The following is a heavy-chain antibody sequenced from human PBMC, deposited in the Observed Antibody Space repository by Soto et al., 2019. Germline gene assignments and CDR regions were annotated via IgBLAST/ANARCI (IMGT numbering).Heavy chain of an antibody. CDR2: ISGGGPPT. CDR1: GFTFSSYG. J-gene: IGHJ4*02. Sequence: EVQMLESGGGLVQPGGSLRLSCTGSGFTFSSYGMSWVRQAPGKGLEWVSGISGGGPPTYYADSVRGRFPISRDNSKNSLYLQMNSLRAEDTAVYYCAIRTYSTGWYYLDLWGRGTLVTVSA. CDR3: AIRTYSTGWYYLDL. D-gene: IGHD6-25*01. V-gene: IGHV3-23*01.